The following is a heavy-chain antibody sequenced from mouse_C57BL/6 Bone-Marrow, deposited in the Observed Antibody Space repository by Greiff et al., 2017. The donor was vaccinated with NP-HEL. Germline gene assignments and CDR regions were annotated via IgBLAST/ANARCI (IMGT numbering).Heavy chain of an antibody. CDR2: IRHKANGYTS. D-gene: IGHD2-2*01. V-gene: IGHV7-3*01. J-gene: IGHJ4*01. Sequence: EVQLVESGGGLVQPGGSLSLSCAASGFTFTDYYMSWVRQPPGKALEWLGFIRHKANGYTSEYSASVKGRFTISRDNAQSILYLQLSALRAEHSATYYCARSVYYGYADVPFYGMDYWGQGTSVTVSS. CDR1: GFTFTDYY. CDR3: ARSVYYGYADVPFYGMDY.